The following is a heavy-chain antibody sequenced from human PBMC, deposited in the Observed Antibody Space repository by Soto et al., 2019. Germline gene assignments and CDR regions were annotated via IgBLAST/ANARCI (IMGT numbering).Heavy chain of an antibody. CDR1: GGSISSSSYY. D-gene: IGHD6-13*01. Sequence: PSETLSLTCTASGGSISSSSYYWGWIRQPPGKGLEWIGSIYYSGSTYYNPSLKSRVTISVDTSKNQFSLKLSSVTAADTAVYYCARSRFSSSWYHHNSLLDYWGQGTLVTVSS. CDR3: ARSRFSSSWYHHNSLLDY. J-gene: IGHJ4*02. CDR2: IYYSGST. V-gene: IGHV4-39*01.